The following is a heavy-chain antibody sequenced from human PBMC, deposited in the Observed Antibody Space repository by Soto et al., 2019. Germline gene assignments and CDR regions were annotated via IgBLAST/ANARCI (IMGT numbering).Heavy chain of an antibody. J-gene: IGHJ5*01. CDR1: GGSISSGGYY. CDR3: AREGSSYYDILPGAPRGWFDS. V-gene: IGHV4-31*03. D-gene: IGHD3-9*01. Sequence: PSETLSLTCTVSGGSISSGGYYWSWIRQHPGKGLEWIGYIYYSGSTYYNPSLKSRVTISVDTSKNQFSLKLSSVTAADTAVYYCAREGSSYYDILPGAPRGWFDSGCQRLLGAVS. CDR2: IYYSGST.